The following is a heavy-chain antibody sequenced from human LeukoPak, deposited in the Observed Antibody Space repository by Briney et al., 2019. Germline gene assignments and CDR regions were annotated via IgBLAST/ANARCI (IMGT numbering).Heavy chain of an antibody. V-gene: IGHV4-39*07. CDR1: GGPISRRTSY. CDR2: IKYSGQL. D-gene: IGHD2-21*02. J-gene: IGHJ4*02. CDR3: ASDFGDWRADY. Sequence: SETLTLTCTVSGGPISRRTSYGPSIRQPPGKGLEWIGSIKYSGQLTFNPSIKSRVTVSLDTSRNQFFLTLSSVTAADTAVYYWASDFGDWRADYWGQGSLVT.